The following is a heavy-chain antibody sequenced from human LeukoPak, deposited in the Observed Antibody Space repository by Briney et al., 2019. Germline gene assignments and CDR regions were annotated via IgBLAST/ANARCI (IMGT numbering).Heavy chain of an antibody. CDR2: INHSGST. CDR1: GGSFSGYY. V-gene: IGHV4-34*01. CDR3: ARAGGYCSGGSCYYWYFDY. J-gene: IGHJ4*02. D-gene: IGHD2-15*01. Sequence: SETLSLTCAVYGGSFSGYYWSWIRQPPGKGLEWIGEINHSGSTHYNPSHKSRVTISVDTSKNQFSLKLSSVTAADTAVYYCARAGGYCSGGSCYYWYFDYWGQGTLVTVSS.